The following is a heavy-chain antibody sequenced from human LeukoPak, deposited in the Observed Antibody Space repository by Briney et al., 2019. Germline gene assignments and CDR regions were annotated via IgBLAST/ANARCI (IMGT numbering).Heavy chain of an antibody. V-gene: IGHV3-11*01. CDR2: ISSSGSSI. D-gene: IGHD5-12*01. CDR1: GFIFSDYY. CDR3: ARDPGSGYEEHFDY. Sequence: GGSLRLSCAASGFIFSDYYMSWIRQAPGKGLEWVSYISSSGSSIYYADSVKGRFTISRDNAKDSLYLQVNSLRAEDTAVYYCARDPGSGYEEHFDYWGQGTLVTVSS. J-gene: IGHJ4*02.